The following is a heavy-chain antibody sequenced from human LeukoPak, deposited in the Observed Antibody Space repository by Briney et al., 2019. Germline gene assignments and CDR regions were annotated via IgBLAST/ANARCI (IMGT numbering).Heavy chain of an antibody. CDR2: MRSDKSDT. Sequence: GGSLRLSCATSGFTFSSYGMNWVRQAPGKGLEWLASMRSDKSDTYYADSVKGRFTISRDNSKNTLYLQMNSLRAEDTAVYYCAKLSPSGSYFLDYWGQGTLVTVSS. J-gene: IGHJ4*02. CDR3: AKLSPSGSYFLDY. CDR1: GFTFSSYG. D-gene: IGHD1-26*01. V-gene: IGHV3-30*02.